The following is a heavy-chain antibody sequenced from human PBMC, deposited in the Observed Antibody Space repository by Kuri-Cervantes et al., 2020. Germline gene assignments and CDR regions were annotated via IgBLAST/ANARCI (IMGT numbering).Heavy chain of an antibody. CDR1: GYTFTSYG. V-gene: IGHV1-18*01. CDR3: ARDQQLHNWFDP. J-gene: IGHJ5*02. CDR2: ISAYNGNT. Sequence: ASVKVSCKASGYTFTSYGISWVRQAPGQGLEWMGWISAYNGNTNYAQKLQGRVTMTTDTSTSTAYMELRSLRSDDAAVYYCARDQQLHNWFDPWGQGTLVTVSS. D-gene: IGHD6-13*01.